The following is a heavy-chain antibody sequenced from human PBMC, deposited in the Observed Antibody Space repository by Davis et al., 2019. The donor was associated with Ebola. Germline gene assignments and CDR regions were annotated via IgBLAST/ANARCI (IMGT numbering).Heavy chain of an antibody. CDR3: ARDLSTLGLLLADGMDV. J-gene: IGHJ6*02. CDR1: GFTFSSYS. V-gene: IGHV3-21*01. D-gene: IGHD2-15*01. CDR2: ISSSSSYI. Sequence: GGSLRLSCAASGFTFSSYSMNWVRQAPGKGLEWVSSISSSSSYIYYADSVKGRFTISRDNAKNSLYLQMNSLRAEDTAVYYCARDLSTLGLLLADGMDVWGQGTTVTVSS.